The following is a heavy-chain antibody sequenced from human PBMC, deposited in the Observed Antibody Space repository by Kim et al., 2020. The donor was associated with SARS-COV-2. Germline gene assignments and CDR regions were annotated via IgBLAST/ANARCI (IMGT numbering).Heavy chain of an antibody. CDR3: ARGGGADY. V-gene: IGHV3-23*01. D-gene: IGHD6-25*01. J-gene: IGHJ4*02. CDR1: GFTFSNYA. CDR2: INAYGGTT. Sequence: GGSLRLSCAASGFTFSNYAMNWVRQAPGKGLEWVAGINAYGGTTNYADSVKDRFTISRDNSKNTLYLHMNSLRAEDTAVYYCARGGGADYWGQGTLVTVSS.